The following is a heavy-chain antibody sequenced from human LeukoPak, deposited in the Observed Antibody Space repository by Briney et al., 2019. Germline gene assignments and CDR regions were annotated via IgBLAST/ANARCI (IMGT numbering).Heavy chain of an antibody. V-gene: IGHV4-4*02. D-gene: IGHD6-19*01. Sequence: SETLSLTCAVSGGSISSDNWWSWVRQPPGKRLEWIGEIHHRGGTNYNPSLQSRVTISVDKSNNHFSLRLTSVTAADTAVYYCTTKGWYCLDHWGQGALVTVSS. CDR1: GGSISSDNW. J-gene: IGHJ1*01. CDR2: IHHRGGT. CDR3: TTKGWYCLDH.